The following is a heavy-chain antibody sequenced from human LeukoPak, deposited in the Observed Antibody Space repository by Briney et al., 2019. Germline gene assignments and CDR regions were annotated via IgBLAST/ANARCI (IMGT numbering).Heavy chain of an antibody. Sequence: PGGSLRLSCAASGFTFSSYSMSWVRQAPGKGLEWVSSISSSSSYIYYADSVKGRFTISRDNAKNSLYLQMNSLRAEDTAVYYCAAIAVEWLELDYWGQGTLVTVSS. CDR3: AAIAVEWLELDY. CDR1: GFTFSSYS. CDR2: ISSSSSYI. V-gene: IGHV3-21*01. D-gene: IGHD6-19*01. J-gene: IGHJ4*02.